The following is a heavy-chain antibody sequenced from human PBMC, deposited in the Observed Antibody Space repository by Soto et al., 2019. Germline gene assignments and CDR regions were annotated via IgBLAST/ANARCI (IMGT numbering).Heavy chain of an antibody. J-gene: IGHJ5*01. V-gene: IGHV1-46*01. CDR2: INPNGGST. D-gene: IGHD3-10*01. CDR3: ARSSGGVFGIIIEVSNWFGS. Sequence: ASVKVSCKAPEDTFTSYYINWVRQAPGQGLEWMGIINPNGGSTRYAQKFQGRVTFTRDTPASTVYLELRSLRSDDTAFYYCARSSGGVFGIIIEVSNWFGSRGQGTLVTVAS. CDR1: EDTFTSYY.